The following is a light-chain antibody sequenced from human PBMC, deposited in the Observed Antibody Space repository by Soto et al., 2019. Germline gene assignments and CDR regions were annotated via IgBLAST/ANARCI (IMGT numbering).Light chain of an antibody. J-gene: IGLJ3*02. Sequence: QSALTQPASVSGSPGQSITISCTGTNSDVGGYDRVSWYQHHPGKAPKLLIFEVYNRPSGISDRFSGSKSGDTASLTISGLQAEDEADYYCETWDTNTHWVFGGGTKLTVL. V-gene: IGLV2-14*01. CDR3: ETWDTNTHWV. CDR2: EVY. CDR1: NSDVGGYDR.